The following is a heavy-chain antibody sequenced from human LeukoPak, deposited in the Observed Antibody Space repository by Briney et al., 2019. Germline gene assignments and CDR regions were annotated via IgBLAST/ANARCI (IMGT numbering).Heavy chain of an antibody. CDR2: ISTSGTTI. Sequence: GGSLRLSCAASGFTFSDHYMSWIRQAPGKGLEWLSYISTSGTTIHYTDSVKGRFTISRDNAKNSLYLQTNRLRAEDTAVYYCARGAGPLFDPWGQGTLVTVSS. CDR3: ARGAGPLFDP. J-gene: IGHJ5*02. V-gene: IGHV3-11*01. CDR1: GFTFSDHY.